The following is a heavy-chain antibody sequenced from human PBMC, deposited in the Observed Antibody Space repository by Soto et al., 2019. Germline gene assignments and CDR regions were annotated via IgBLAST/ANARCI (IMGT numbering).Heavy chain of an antibody. Sequence: GGSLRLSCAASGFTFSSYGMHWVRQAPGKGLEWVAVISYDGSNKYYADSVKGRFTISGDNSKNTLYLQMNSLRAEDTAVYYCAKDDTYSGSSDSNYGMDVWGQGTTVTVSS. D-gene: IGHD1-26*01. V-gene: IGHV3-30*18. CDR3: AKDDTYSGSSDSNYGMDV. CDR1: GFTFSSYG. CDR2: ISYDGSNK. J-gene: IGHJ6*02.